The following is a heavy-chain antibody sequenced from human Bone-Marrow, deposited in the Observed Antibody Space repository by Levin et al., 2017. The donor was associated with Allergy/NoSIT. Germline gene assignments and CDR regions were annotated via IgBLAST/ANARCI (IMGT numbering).Heavy chain of an antibody. V-gene: IGHV5-51*01. CDR1: GYSFTNYW. J-gene: IGHJ6*02. D-gene: IGHD3-3*01. Sequence: GESLKISCKGSGYSFTNYWIAWVRQMPGKGLEWMGIIWPGDSDTKYRPSFQGQVTISADKSVSTAYLQWSSLKASDTAMYYCVRRDTNFGVRYGMDGWGQGTTVTVSS. CDR3: VRRDTNFGVRYGMDG. CDR2: IWPGDSDT.